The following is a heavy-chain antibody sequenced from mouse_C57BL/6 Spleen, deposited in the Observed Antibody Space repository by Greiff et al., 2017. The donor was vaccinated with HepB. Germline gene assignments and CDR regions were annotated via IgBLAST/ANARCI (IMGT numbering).Heavy chain of an antibody. CDR2: ISGGGGNT. V-gene: IGHV5-9*01. Sequence: EVQRVESGGGLVKPGGSLKLSCAASGFTFSSYTMSWVRQTPEKRLEWVATISGGGGNTYYPDSVKGRFTISRDNAKNTLYLQMSSLRSEDTALYYCARQNGNSWYFDVWGTGTTVTVSS. CDR1: GFTFSSYT. J-gene: IGHJ1*03. CDR3: ARQNGNSWYFDV. D-gene: IGHD2-1*01.